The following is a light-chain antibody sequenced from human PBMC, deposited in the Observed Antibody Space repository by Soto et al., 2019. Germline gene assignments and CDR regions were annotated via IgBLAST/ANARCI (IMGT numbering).Light chain of an antibody. CDR3: QSYDSRLSGWV. CDR1: SSNIGANYD. Sequence: QLVLTQPPSVSGAPGQRVTISCTGSSSNIGANYDVHWYQQLPGTAPKLLIYGHSNRPSGVPDRFSGSKSGTSASLAITGLQAEDEADYYCQSYDSRLSGWVFGGGTKVTVL. CDR2: GHS. V-gene: IGLV1-40*01. J-gene: IGLJ3*02.